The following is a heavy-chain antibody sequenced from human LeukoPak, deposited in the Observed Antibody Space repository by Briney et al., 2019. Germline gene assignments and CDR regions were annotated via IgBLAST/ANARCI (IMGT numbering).Heavy chain of an antibody. Sequence: AGGSLRLSCAASGFTFSGSAMHWVRQASGKGLEWVGRIRSKANSYATAYAASVKGRFTISRDDSKNTAYLQMNSLKTEDTAVYYCTSSTSGWYYFDYWGQGTLVTVSS. V-gene: IGHV3-73*01. J-gene: IGHJ4*02. CDR1: GFTFSGSA. CDR2: IRSKANSYAT. D-gene: IGHD6-19*01. CDR3: TSSTSGWYYFDY.